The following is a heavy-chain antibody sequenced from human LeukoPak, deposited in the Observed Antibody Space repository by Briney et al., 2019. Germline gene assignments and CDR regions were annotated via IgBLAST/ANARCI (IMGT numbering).Heavy chain of an antibody. V-gene: IGHV4-30-4*01. Sequence: SQTLSLTCTVSGGSISSGDYYWSWIRQPPGKGLEWIGYIYYSGSTYYNPSLKSRVTISVDTSKNQFSLKLSSVTAADTAVYYXXXXXXXPTYYYYYYGMDVWGQGTTVTVSS. J-gene: IGHJ6*02. CDR2: IYYSGST. CDR3: XXXXXXPTYYYYYYGMDV. CDR1: GGSISSGDYY.